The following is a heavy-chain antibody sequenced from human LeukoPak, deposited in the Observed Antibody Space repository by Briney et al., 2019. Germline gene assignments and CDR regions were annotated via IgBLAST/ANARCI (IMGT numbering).Heavy chain of an antibody. CDR2: ISSSSSYI. V-gene: IGHV3-21*01. CDR3: ARDLDGYYDILTGYPPFDY. CDR1: GFTFSSYS. Sequence: GGSLRLSCAASGFTFSSYSMNWVRQAPGKGLEWVSSISSSSSYIYYADSVKGRFTISRDNAKNSLYLQMNSLRAEDTAVYYCARDLDGYYDILTGYPPFDYWGQGTLVTVSS. D-gene: IGHD3-9*01. J-gene: IGHJ4*02.